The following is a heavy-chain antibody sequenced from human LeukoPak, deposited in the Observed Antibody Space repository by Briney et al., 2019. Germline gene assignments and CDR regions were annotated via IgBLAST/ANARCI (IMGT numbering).Heavy chain of an antibody. CDR3: ARDSPGATASDY. CDR2: ISASGSYI. CDR1: GFTFDTYR. J-gene: IGHJ4*02. D-gene: IGHD1-1*01. V-gene: IGHV3-21*01. Sequence: GGSLRLSCAASGFTFDTYRMNWVRQAPGKGLEWVSSISASGSYIYYADSLKGRFTISRDNAKNSLYLQMNSLRAEDTAVYYCARDSPGATASDYWGQGTLVTVSS.